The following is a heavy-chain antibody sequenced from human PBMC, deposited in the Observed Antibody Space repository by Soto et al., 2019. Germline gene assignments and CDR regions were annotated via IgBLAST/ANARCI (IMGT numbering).Heavy chain of an antibody. J-gene: IGHJ4*02. D-gene: IGHD2-2*01. CDR1: GGSISSSSYY. CDR2: IYYSGST. CDR3: ARHLYCSSTSCYPYFDH. Sequence: SETLSLTCTVSGGSISSSSYYWGWIRQPPGKGLEWIGSIYYSGSTYYNPSLKSRVTISVDTSKNQFSLKLSSVTAADTAVYYCARHLYCSSTSCYPYFDHWGQGTLVTVSS. V-gene: IGHV4-39*01.